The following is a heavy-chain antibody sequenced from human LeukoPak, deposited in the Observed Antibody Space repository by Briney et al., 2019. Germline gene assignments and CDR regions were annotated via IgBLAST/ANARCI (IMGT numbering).Heavy chain of an antibody. Sequence: PGGSLRLSCAASGFTFSSYAMSWVRQAPGKGLEWVSAISGSGGSTYYADSVKGRFTISRDNSKNTLYLQMNSLRAEDTAVYYGASEDQYYGAARSSRFDYWGQGTLVTVSS. CDR1: GFTFSSYA. J-gene: IGHJ4*02. D-gene: IGHD3-3*01. CDR2: ISGSGGST. V-gene: IGHV3-23*01. CDR3: ASEDQYYGAARSSRFDY.